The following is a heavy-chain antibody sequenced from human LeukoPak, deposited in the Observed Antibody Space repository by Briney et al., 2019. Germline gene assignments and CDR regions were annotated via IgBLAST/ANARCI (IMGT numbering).Heavy chain of an antibody. V-gene: IGHV1-46*01. J-gene: IGHJ6*02. CDR2: INPSGGST. Sequence: GASVKVSCKASGYTFTSYYMHWVRQAPGQGLEWMGIINPSGGSTSYAQKFQGRVTMTRDTSTSTVYMELSSLRSEDTAVYYCARVGPSSNVYYYYGMDVWGQGTTVTVPS. CDR3: ARVGPSSNVYYYYGMDV. D-gene: IGHD6-13*01. CDR1: GYTFTSYY.